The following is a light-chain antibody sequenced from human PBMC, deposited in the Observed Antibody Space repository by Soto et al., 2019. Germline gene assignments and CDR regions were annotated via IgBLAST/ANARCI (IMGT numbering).Light chain of an antibody. J-gene: IGLJ2*01. CDR1: SSNIGAGYD. CDR2: GNI. CDR3: QSHDNSLSGREV. V-gene: IGLV1-40*01. Sequence: QSELTQPPSVSGAPGQRVTISCTGSSSNIGAGYDVHWYQQLPGTAPKVLIYGNINRPSGVPDRFSGSKSGTSASLAITGLQAEDEADYYCQSHDNSLSGREVFGGGTKLTVL.